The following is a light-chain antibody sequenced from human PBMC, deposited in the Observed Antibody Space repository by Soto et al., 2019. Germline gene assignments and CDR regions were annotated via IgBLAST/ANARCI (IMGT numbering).Light chain of an antibody. CDR1: QSVSAW. J-gene: IGKJ1*01. CDR2: DVS. V-gene: IGKV1-5*01. CDR3: QHYNSYSEA. Sequence: DIQMTQSPSTLSASVGDRVTITCRASQSVSAWLAWYQQKPGKAPKFLMYDVSTLESGVPLRFSGSGSGTEFTLTINSLQPDDFATYYCQHYNSYSEAFGQGTTGDIK.